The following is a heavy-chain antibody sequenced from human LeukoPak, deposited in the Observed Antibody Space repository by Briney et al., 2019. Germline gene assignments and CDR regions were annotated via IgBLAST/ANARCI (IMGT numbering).Heavy chain of an antibody. CDR1: GFTFSSYS. CDR2: ITSSGNYI. Sequence: GGSLRLSCAASGFTFSSYSMTWVRQAPGKGLEWVSSITSSGNYIYYADSVKGRFTISRDNAKNLLYLQMNSLRAEDTAVYYCAREAVRYMDVWGKGTTVTVS. V-gene: IGHV3-21*01. D-gene: IGHD6-25*01. J-gene: IGHJ6*03. CDR3: AREAVRYMDV.